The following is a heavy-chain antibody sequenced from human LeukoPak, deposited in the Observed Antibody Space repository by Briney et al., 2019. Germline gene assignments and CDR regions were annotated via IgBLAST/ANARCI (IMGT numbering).Heavy chain of an antibody. J-gene: IGHJ4*02. CDR1: AYTFTGQY. V-gene: IGHV1-2*02. CDR3: ATGSGTYSPDY. CDR2: ITPNSGGT. Sequence: ASVKVSCKASAYTFTGQYLHWVRQAPGQGLEWMGWITPNSGGTNYAQKFQGRVTMTRDTSISTAYMELSRLRSDDTAIYYCATGSGTYSPDYWGQGTLVTVSS. D-gene: IGHD3-10*01.